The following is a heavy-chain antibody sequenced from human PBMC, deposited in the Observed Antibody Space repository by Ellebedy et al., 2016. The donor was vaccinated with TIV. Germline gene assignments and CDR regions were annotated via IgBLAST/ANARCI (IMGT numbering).Heavy chain of an antibody. Sequence: SVKVSXXASGGSLSSYAPTWVRHAPGQGLEWMGDISPTFGTANYAQKLQGRVTITADTSTATAYMELITLTSEDTAVYYCAREHLIHTPCFDLWGQGTLVTVSS. V-gene: IGHV1-69*06. D-gene: IGHD2-15*01. CDR3: AREHLIHTPCFDL. J-gene: IGHJ5*02. CDR1: GGSLSSYA. CDR2: ISPTFGTA.